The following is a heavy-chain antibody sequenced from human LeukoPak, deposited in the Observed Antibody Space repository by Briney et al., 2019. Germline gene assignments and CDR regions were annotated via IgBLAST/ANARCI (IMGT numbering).Heavy chain of an antibody. Sequence: GGSLRLSCAASGFAFSSYSMNWVRQAPGKGLEWVSYISSSGSTIYYADSVKGRFTISGDNAKNSLYLQMNSLRAEDTAVYYCAKGRLYTYGSGDYWGQGTLVTVSS. V-gene: IGHV3-48*04. J-gene: IGHJ4*02. D-gene: IGHD3-10*01. CDR1: GFAFSSYS. CDR2: ISSSGSTI. CDR3: AKGRLYTYGSGDY.